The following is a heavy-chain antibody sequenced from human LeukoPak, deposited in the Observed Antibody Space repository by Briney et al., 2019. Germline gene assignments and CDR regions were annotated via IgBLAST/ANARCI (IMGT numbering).Heavy chain of an antibody. D-gene: IGHD7-27*01. Sequence: ASEKVSCKASGYTFTSYGISWVRQDPGQGLEWLGWISAYNGNTNYAQKLQGRVTMTTDTSTSTAYMELRSLRSDDTAVYYCARDDDTGDRRIDYWGQGTLVTVSS. V-gene: IGHV1-18*01. CDR3: ARDDDTGDRRIDY. CDR2: ISAYNGNT. J-gene: IGHJ4*02. CDR1: GYTFTSYG.